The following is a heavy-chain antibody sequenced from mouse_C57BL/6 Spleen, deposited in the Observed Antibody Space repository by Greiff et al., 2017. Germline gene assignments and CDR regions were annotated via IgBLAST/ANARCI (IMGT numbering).Heavy chain of an antibody. CDR1: GYAFSSSW. Sequence: LQESGPELVKPGASVKISCKASGYAFSSSWMNWVKQRPGKGLEWIGRIYPGDGDTNYNGKFKGKATLTADKSSSTAYMQLSSLTSEDSAVYFCARAADAMDYWGQGTSVTVSS. V-gene: IGHV1-82*01. CDR2: IYPGDGDT. CDR3: ARAADAMDY. J-gene: IGHJ4*01.